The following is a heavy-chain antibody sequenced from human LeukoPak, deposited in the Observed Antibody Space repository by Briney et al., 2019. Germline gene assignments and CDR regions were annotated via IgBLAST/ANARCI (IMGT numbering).Heavy chain of an antibody. V-gene: IGHV1-69*05. CDR2: VIPIFGTA. CDR3: ARGYCSGGSCYSVENWFDP. CDR1: GATFSIYA. J-gene: IGHJ5*02. D-gene: IGHD2-15*01. Sequence: ASVKVSCNASGATFSIYAISWVRQAPGQGLEWMGRVIPIFGTANYAPKFQGRVTITTDESTSTAYMKLSSLRSEDTAVYYCARGYCSGGSCYSVENWFDPWGQGTLVTV.